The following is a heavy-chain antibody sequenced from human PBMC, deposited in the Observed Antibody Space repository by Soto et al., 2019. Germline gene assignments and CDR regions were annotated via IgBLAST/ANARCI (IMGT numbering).Heavy chain of an antibody. CDR3: ARDPYDNSGSYFNAPLDY. CDR2: MWSDGTTK. D-gene: IGHD3-22*01. J-gene: IGHJ4*02. CDR1: GFTLSNYD. V-gene: IGHV3-33*01. Sequence: PGRALKLSSAAPGFTLSNYDMHWVRQAPGKGLDWVAVMWSDGTTKFYADSVKGRFTLSRDNSKNTLYLQTDSLRAEDTAVYYCARDPYDNSGSYFNAPLDYWGQGTLVTVSS.